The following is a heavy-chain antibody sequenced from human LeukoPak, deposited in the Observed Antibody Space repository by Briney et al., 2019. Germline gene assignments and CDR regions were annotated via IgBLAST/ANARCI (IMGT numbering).Heavy chain of an antibody. Sequence: ASVKVSCKASGYTFTSYGISWVRQAPGQGLEWTGWISAYNGNTNYAQKLQGRVTMTTDTSTSTAYMELRSLRSDDTAVYYCARDGHSGGATLGNDNWGQGTLVTVSS. V-gene: IGHV1-18*01. D-gene: IGHD1-26*01. CDR3: ARDGHSGGATLGNDN. CDR2: ISAYNGNT. J-gene: IGHJ4*02. CDR1: GYTFTSYG.